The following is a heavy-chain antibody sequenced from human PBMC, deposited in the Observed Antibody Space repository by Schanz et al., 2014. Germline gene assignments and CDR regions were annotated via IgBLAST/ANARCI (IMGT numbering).Heavy chain of an antibody. J-gene: IGHJ4*02. CDR1: GFTFSEVY. V-gene: IGHV3-7*01. CDR2: IKQDGSER. D-gene: IGHD2-2*01. Sequence: EVRLVESGGGLVEPGGSLRLSCSGSGFTFSEVYMSWVRQAPGKGLEWVANIKQDGSERYYVDSVKGRFTISRDNAKNSLYLQMNSLRAEDTAVYYCERFQSPHQPFDYWGQGTLVTVSS. CDR3: ERFQSPHQPFDY.